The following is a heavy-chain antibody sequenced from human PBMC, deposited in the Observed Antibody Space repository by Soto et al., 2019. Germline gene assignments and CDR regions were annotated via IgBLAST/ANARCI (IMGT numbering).Heavy chain of an antibody. CDR3: ASSYSSSLDY. D-gene: IGHD6-6*01. Sequence: QVQLVESGGGVVQPGRSLRLSCAASGFTFSTYGMHWVRQAPGKGLEWVAVIWYDGSNKYYADSVKGRFTISRDNSKNTLYLHMNSLRAEDTAVYYCASSYSSSLDYWGQGTLVTVSS. V-gene: IGHV3-33*01. J-gene: IGHJ4*02. CDR1: GFTFSTYG. CDR2: IWYDGSNK.